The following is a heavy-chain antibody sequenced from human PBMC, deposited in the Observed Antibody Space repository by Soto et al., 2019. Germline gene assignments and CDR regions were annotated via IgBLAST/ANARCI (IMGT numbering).Heavy chain of an antibody. J-gene: IGHJ5*01. Sequence: SQPLSPTSEIPGVGDASNYPTWHWLWQSPSRGLEWLGRTYYRSKWYYDYALSVKSRITINPDTSNNQLSLQLNSVTPDDTAVYYCVRRVGNSWLDSWGQGSLVTVSS. CDR2: TYYRSKWYY. V-gene: IGHV6-1*01. CDR3: VRRVGNSWLDS. D-gene: IGHD2-15*01. CDR1: GVGDASNYPT.